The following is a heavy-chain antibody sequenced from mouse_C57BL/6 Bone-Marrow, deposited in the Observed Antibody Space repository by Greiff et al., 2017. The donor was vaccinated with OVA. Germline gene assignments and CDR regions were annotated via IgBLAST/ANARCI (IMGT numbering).Heavy chain of an antibody. J-gene: IGHJ1*03. D-gene: IGHD1-1*01. CDR2: IRNKANNHAT. CDR1: GFTFSDAW. V-gene: IGHV6-6*01. Sequence: EVKVAESGGGLVQPGGSMKLSCAASGFTFSDAWMDWVRQSPEKGLEWVAEIRNKANNHATYYAESVKGRFTISRDDSKSSVYLQMNSLRAEDTGIYYCTRGRSSYWYFDVWGTGTTVTVSS. CDR3: TRGRSSYWYFDV.